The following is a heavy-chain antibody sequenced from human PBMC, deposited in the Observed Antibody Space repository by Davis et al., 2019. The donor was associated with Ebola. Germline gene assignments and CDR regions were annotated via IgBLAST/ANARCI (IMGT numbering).Heavy chain of an antibody. CDR1: GGSISSSSYY. D-gene: IGHD3-10*01. CDR3: ARDRRNYYYGSGSYFY. CDR2: IYYSGST. V-gene: IGHV4-39*07. J-gene: IGHJ4*02. Sequence: PSETLSLTCTVSGGSISSSSYYWGWIRQPPGKGLEWIGSIYYSGSTYYNPSLKSRVTISVDTSKNQFSLKLSSVTAADTAVYYCARDRRNYYYGSGSYFYWGQGTLVTVSS.